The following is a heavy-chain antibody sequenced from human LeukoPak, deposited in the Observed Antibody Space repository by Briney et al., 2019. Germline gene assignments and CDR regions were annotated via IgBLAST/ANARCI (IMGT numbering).Heavy chain of an antibody. V-gene: IGHV3-11*04. D-gene: IGHD1-26*01. Sequence: GGSLRLSCAASGFIFSDYYMSSIRQAPGKGLEWVSCISSSGSTIYYADSVEGRFTISRDNAKNSLHLQMNSLRAEDTAVYYCARGKGATTEFDYWGQGTSVTVSS. CDR2: ISSSGSTI. CDR3: ARGKGATTEFDY. J-gene: IGHJ4*02. CDR1: GFIFSDYY.